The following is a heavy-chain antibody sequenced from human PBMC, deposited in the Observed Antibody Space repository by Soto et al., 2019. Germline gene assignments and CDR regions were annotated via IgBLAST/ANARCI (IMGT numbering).Heavy chain of an antibody. CDR3: AGRGGDDGDYDALYYYGRDV. D-gene: IGHD4-17*01. J-gene: IGHJ6*02. CDR2: IIPIFGTA. Sequence: QVQLVQSGAEVKKPGSSVKVSCKASGGTFSSYAISWVRQAPGQGLEWMGGIIPIFGTANYAQKFQGRVTITEDESTSKAYMEVSSLKSEDPAVYYCAGRGGDDGDYDALYYYGRDVWGQGTTVTVSS. V-gene: IGHV1-69*12. CDR1: GGTFSSYA.